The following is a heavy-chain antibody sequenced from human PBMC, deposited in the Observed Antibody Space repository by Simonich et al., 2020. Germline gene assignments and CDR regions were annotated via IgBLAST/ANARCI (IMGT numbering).Heavy chain of an antibody. CDR2: INSDGSST. Sequence: EVQLVESGGGLVQPGGSLRLSCAAPGFTFSSCWMHWVRQAPGKGLVWVSRINSDGSSTSYADSVKGRFTISRDNAKNTLYLQMNSLRAEDTAVYYCARDYSNYDAFDIWGQGTMVTVSS. V-gene: IGHV3-74*01. CDR3: ARDYSNYDAFDI. CDR1: GFTFSSCW. J-gene: IGHJ3*02. D-gene: IGHD4-4*01.